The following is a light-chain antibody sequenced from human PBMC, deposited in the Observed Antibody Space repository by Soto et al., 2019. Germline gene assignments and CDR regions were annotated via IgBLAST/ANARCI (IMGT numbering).Light chain of an antibody. CDR2: TAS. J-gene: IGKJ4*01. Sequence: ETVMTQSPATLSASPGDEATLSCRASQSVGRNVAWYRQKVGQGPRLLIYTASTRATGIPVRFSGSGAGTEFTLTISGLQSDDFATYYCLQNNEWPLTFGGGTKVEI. CDR3: LQNNEWPLT. V-gene: IGKV3D-15*01. CDR1: QSVGRN.